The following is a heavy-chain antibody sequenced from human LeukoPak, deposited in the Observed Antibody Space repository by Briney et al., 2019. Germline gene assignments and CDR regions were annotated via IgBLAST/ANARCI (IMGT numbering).Heavy chain of an antibody. Sequence: SETLSLTCTVSGGSISSYYWSWIRQPAGKGLEWIGRIYTSGSTNYNSSLKSRATISVDTSKNQFSLKLSSVTAADTAVYYCARVGDRSGYYWYFDLWGRGTLVTVSS. D-gene: IGHD3-22*01. CDR3: ARVGDRSGYYWYFDL. V-gene: IGHV4-4*07. CDR1: GGSISSYY. CDR2: IYTSGST. J-gene: IGHJ2*01.